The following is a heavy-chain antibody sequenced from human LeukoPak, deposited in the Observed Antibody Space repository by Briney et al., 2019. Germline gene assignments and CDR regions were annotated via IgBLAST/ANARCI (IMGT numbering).Heavy chain of an antibody. CDR3: ARERETITMVRGVIGFENY. D-gene: IGHD3-10*01. V-gene: IGHV3-11*01. CDR2: ISSSGSTI. Sequence: PGGSLRLSCAASGFTFSDYYMSWIRQAPGKGLEWVSYISSSGSTIYYADSVKGRFTISRDNAKNSLYLQMNSLRAEDTAVYYCARERETITMVRGVIGFENYWGQGTLVTVSS. CDR1: GFTFSDYY. J-gene: IGHJ4*02.